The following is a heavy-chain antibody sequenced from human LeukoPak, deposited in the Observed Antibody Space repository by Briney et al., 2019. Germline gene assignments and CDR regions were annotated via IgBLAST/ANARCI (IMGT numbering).Heavy chain of an antibody. D-gene: IGHD4-17*01. CDR3: ARDSTGDPHYYYYGIDV. CDR1: RFTFSDYY. J-gene: IGHJ6*02. CDR2: ISSSGSTI. V-gene: IGHV3-11*01. Sequence: GGPLRLSCAATRFTFSDYYLSWIRHAPGNGLECFSYISSSGSTIYSADSQKGRFTISRGNAKNSVYLQMNSLRAEDTAVYYCARDSTGDPHYYYYGIDVWGQGTTVTVSS.